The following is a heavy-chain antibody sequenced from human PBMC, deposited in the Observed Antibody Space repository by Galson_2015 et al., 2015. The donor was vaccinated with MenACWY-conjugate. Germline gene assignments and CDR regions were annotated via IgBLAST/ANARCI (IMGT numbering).Heavy chain of an antibody. Sequence: PLRLSCAASGFIFNTYWMHWVRQAPGKGLVWGSRINPGGSSTTYADSVKDRFTISRDNAKNTLYLQMNSLRPEDTAVFYCAKTRGASFYFDSWGQGTLVPVSS. V-gene: IGHV3-74*01. CDR3: AKTRGASFYFDS. CDR2: INPGGSST. CDR1: GFIFNTYW. J-gene: IGHJ4*02. D-gene: IGHD1-26*01.